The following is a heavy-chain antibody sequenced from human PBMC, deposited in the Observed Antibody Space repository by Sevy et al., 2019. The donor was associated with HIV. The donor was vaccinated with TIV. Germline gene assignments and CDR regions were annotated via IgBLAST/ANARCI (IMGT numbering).Heavy chain of an antibody. CDR2: ISSNGGST. J-gene: IGHJ3*02. V-gene: IGHV3-64*02. Sequence: GESRKISCAASGFTFSSYAMHWVRQAPGKGLEYVSAISSNGGSTYYADSVKGRFTISRDNSKNTLYLQMGSLRAEDMAVYYCARGFGYCSGGSCGGDAFDIWGQGTMVTVSS. D-gene: IGHD2-15*01. CDR3: ARGFGYCSGGSCGGDAFDI. CDR1: GFTFSSYA.